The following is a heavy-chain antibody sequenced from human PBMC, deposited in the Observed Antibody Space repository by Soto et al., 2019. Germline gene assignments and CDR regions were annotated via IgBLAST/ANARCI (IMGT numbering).Heavy chain of an antibody. J-gene: IGHJ4*02. Sequence: GGSLRLCCAASGFTFSSYSMNWVRQAPGKGLEWVSYISSSSSTIYYADSVKGRFTISRDNAKNSLYLQMNSLRAEDTAVYYCARDYSSYGPFDCWGQEPLVTVSS. CDR1: GFTFSSYS. CDR3: ARDYSSYGPFDC. V-gene: IGHV3-48*01. CDR2: ISSSSSTI. D-gene: IGHD5-18*01.